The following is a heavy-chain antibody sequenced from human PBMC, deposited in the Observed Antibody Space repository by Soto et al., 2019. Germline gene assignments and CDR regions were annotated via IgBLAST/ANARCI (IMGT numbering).Heavy chain of an antibody. CDR2: INSDGSST. CDR1: GFTFSSFW. Sequence: GGSLRLSCAAPGFTFSSFWMHWVRQAPGKGLGWVSRINSDGSSTNYADSVKGRFTISRDNAKNTLYLQVNSLTAEDTAVYYCARVVYHYDSSGYHHYFDYWGQGTLVTVSS. J-gene: IGHJ4*02. V-gene: IGHV3-74*01. CDR3: ARVVYHYDSSGYHHYFDY. D-gene: IGHD3-22*01.